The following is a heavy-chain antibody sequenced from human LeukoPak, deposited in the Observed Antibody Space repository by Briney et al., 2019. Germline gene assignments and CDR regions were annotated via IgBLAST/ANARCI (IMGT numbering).Heavy chain of an antibody. Sequence: GGSLRLSCAASGFTFSRYGVHWVRQAPGKGLEWVAVIGYDGSNKYYAESVKGRFTISRDNSKNTLHLQMNSLRAEDTAVYYCARDPPMYYYDEPGSRDAFDIWGQGTMVTVSS. CDR2: IGYDGSNK. CDR1: GFTFSRYG. D-gene: IGHD3-22*01. J-gene: IGHJ3*02. CDR3: ARDPPMYYYDEPGSRDAFDI. V-gene: IGHV3-33*01.